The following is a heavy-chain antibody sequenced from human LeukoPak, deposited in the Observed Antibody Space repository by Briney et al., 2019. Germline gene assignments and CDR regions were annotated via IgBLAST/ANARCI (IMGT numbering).Heavy chain of an antibody. J-gene: IGHJ4*02. V-gene: IGHV3-74*01. CDR3: VSFYETN. Sequence: GGSLRLSCAASGNYWMHWVRQAPGKGLVWVSHVNSDGSWTSHADSVKGRFTISKNNAKNTVYLQMNNLRTEDTAVYYCVSFYETNWGRGTLVTVSS. CDR2: VNSDGSWT. CDR1: GNYW. D-gene: IGHD2-2*01.